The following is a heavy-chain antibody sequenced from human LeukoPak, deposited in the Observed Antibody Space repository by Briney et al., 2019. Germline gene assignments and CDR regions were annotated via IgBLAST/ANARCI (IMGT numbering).Heavy chain of an antibody. Sequence: GGSLRLSCAASEFTFSSYAMSWVRQAPGKGPEWVSGINSGGSTYYVDSVKGRFTISRDNSKNTLYLQMNSLRAEDTAVYYCAKCQGASSYTPVDYWGQGTLVTVSS. J-gene: IGHJ4*02. CDR2: INSGGST. CDR1: EFTFSSYA. CDR3: AKCQGASSYTPVDY. D-gene: IGHD2-2*02. V-gene: IGHV3-23*01.